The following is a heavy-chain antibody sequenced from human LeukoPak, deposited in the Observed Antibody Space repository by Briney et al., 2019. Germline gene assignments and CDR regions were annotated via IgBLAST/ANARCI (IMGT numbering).Heavy chain of an antibody. CDR1: GYTFTGYY. CDR2: INPNSGGT. J-gene: IGHJ4*02. Sequence: ASVKVSRKASGYTFTGYYMHWVRQAPGQGLEWMGWINPNSGGTNYAQKFQGRVTMTRDTSISTAYMELSRLRSDDTAVYYCASEYSGSWYPKHPPMSYWGQGTLVTVSS. CDR3: ASEYSGSWYPKHPPMSY. V-gene: IGHV1-2*02. D-gene: IGHD6-13*01.